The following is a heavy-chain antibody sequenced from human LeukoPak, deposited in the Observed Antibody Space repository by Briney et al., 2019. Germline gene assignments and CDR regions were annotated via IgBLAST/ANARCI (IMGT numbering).Heavy chain of an antibody. J-gene: IGHJ4*02. V-gene: IGHV3-30*18. Sequence: GRSLRLSCAASGFTFDSYSMHWVRQAPGKGLEWVAVISYDGSNKYYADSVKGRFTISRDNSKNTVNLQMNSLRAEDTAVYYCAKDYEAYCGGDCYSFFDCWGQGTLVTVSS. CDR3: AKDYEAYCGGDCYSFFDC. D-gene: IGHD2-21*02. CDR2: ISYDGSNK. CDR1: GFTFDSYS.